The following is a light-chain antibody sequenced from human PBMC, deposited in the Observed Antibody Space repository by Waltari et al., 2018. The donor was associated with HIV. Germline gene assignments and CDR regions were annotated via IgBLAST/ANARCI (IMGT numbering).Light chain of an antibody. CDR1: SSDVGKFDY. J-gene: IGLJ2*01. CDR2: DVS. CDR3: CSYAGRDTFVL. Sequence: QSALTQPRSVSGSPGQSVTISCTGSSSDVGKFDYVSWYQYHPAKAPKVMIFDVSKWPSGVPDRFSGSKSGNTASLPISGLQAEDEADYYCCSYAGRDTFVLFGGGTKLTVL. V-gene: IGLV2-11*01.